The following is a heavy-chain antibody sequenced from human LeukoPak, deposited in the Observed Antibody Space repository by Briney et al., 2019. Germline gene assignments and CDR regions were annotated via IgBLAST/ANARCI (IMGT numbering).Heavy chain of an antibody. CDR1: GGSISSHY. J-gene: IGHJ4*02. Sequence: SETLSLTCSVSGGSISSHYWTWMRQSAGKGLEWIGRMYVSGTIYSTGSTNYNPSFKSRVTMSEDMSKKQLSLKLRSVTAADTAVYYCARAGGYYFDYWGQGTLVTVSS. CDR2: MYVSGTIYSTGST. CDR3: ARAGGYYFDY. V-gene: IGHV4-4*07.